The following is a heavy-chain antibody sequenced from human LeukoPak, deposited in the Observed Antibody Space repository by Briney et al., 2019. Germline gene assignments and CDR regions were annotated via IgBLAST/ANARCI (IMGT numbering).Heavy chain of an antibody. J-gene: IGHJ4*02. V-gene: IGHV3-23*01. D-gene: IGHD3-22*01. CDR3: AKDPYVGGGYHFDS. CDR2: ITGSGGDT. CDR1: GFTFSSYA. Sequence: GGSLRLSCAASGFTFSSYAMNWARQAPGKGLEWVSTITGSGGDTYYADSVKGRFTISRDNSKSTLCLQMNSLRAEDTAIYYCAKDPYVGGGYHFDSWGQGSLVTVSS.